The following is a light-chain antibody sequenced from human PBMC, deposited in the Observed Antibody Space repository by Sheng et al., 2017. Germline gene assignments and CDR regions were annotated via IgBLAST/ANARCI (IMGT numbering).Light chain of an antibody. V-gene: IGKV1-9*01. CDR3: QQYYSFPPYT. Sequence: IQLTQSPSSLSASVGDRVTFTCRASQGIITYLAWYQQKPGKAPQLLIYAASTLQSGVSSRFSGSGSGTDFTLTISWLQSEDFATYYCQQYYSFPPYTFGQGPSWKS. CDR2: AAS. J-gene: IGKJ2*01. CDR1: QGIITY.